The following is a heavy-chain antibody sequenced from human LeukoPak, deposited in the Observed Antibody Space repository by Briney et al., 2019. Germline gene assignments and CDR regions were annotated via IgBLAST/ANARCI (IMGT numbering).Heavy chain of an antibody. J-gene: IGHJ4*02. CDR2: ISWNSGSI. V-gene: IGHV3-9*01. D-gene: IGHD3-22*01. CDR3: ARMLISSGYYVDY. Sequence: GRSLRLSCAASGFTFDDYAMHWVRQAPGKGLEWVSGISWNSGSIGYADSVKGRFTISRDNAKNSLYLQMNSLRAEDTAIYYCARMLISSGYYVDYWGQGTLVTASS. CDR1: GFTFDDYA.